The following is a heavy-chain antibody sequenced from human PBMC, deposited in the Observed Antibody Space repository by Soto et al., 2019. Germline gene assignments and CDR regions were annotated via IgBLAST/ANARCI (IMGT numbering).Heavy chain of an antibody. D-gene: IGHD2-15*01. CDR1: GIDFNRNW. Sequence: GGSLRLSCAASGIDFNRNWMSWVRQAPGKGLEWLANIKPGGNEKNYVDSVKGRFTISRDDASKSIFLQMISLRAEDSAVYYCARDGAFARSGGDAFDLWGQGTVVTVSS. J-gene: IGHJ3*01. V-gene: IGHV3-7*01. CDR2: IKPGGNEK. CDR3: ARDGAFARSGGDAFDL.